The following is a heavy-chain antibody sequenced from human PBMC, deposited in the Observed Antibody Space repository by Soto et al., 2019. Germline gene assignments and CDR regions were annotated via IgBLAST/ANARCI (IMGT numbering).Heavy chain of an antibody. V-gene: IGHV1-46*01. D-gene: IGHD4-17*01. J-gene: IGHJ5*02. CDR1: GYTFTSYY. CDR3: VRVMGRIPLDYGDYEQAILRGPLNWFDP. CDR2: INPSGGST. Sequence: GASVKVSCKASGYTFTSYYMHWVRQAPGQGLEWMGIINPSGGSTSYAQKFQGRVTMTRDTSTSTVYMELSSLRSEDTAVYYCVRVMGRIPLDYGDYEQAILRGPLNWFDPWGQGTLVTVSS.